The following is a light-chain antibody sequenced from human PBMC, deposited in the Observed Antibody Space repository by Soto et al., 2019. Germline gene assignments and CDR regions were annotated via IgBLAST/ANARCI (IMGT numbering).Light chain of an antibody. CDR2: DVS. CDR1: SSDVGGYNY. V-gene: IGLV2-11*01. Sequence: QSALTQPRSVSGSPGQSVAISCTGSSSDVGGYNYVSWYQQHPGKAPKVMIYDVSKRPSGVPDRFSGSKSGDTASLTITGLNAEDEADYYCCSYAGGPYVFGTGTKLTVL. CDR3: CSYAGGPYV. J-gene: IGLJ1*01.